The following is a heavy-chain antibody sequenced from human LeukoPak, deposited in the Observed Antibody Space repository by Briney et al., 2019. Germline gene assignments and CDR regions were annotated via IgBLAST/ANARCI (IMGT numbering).Heavy chain of an antibody. CDR2: IYSGGST. CDR3: ARDSATRAFDI. V-gene: IGHV3-66*01. D-gene: IGHD5-24*01. CDR1: GLTVSSNY. Sequence: QSGGSLRLSCAASGLTVSSNYMSWVRQAPGKGLEWVSVIYSGGSTYYADSVKGRFTISRDNSKNTLYLQMNSLRAEDTAAYYCARDSATRAFDIWGQGTMVTVSS. J-gene: IGHJ3*02.